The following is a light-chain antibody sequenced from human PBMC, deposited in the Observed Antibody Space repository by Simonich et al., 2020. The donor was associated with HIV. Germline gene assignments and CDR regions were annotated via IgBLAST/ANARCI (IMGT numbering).Light chain of an antibody. CDR3: QQFNTYWYT. CDR1: QGINSA. V-gene: IGKV1-13*02. J-gene: IGKJ2*01. Sequence: AIQSTQSPSSLPASVGNRVTITCRASQGINSALAWYQQKPGKTPKLLIYDASSLESGVPSRFSGGGSGTDFTLTISSLQPEDFATYYCQQFNTYWYTFGQGTKLEIK. CDR2: DAS.